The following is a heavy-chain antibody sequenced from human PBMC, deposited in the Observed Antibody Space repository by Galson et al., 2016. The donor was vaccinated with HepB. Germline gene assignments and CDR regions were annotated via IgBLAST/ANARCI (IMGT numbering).Heavy chain of an antibody. CDR2: FYISGNT. V-gene: IGHV4-4*07. Sequence: SETLSLTCTVSGGSISSDYWSWIRQPAGKGLEWIGRFYISGNTEYRPSLKSRVTMSVDTSKNQFSLRLSSVTAADTAVYYCARLNKYYYYGMDVWGQGTTVTVSS. D-gene: IGHD1/OR15-1a*01. CDR1: GGSISSDY. J-gene: IGHJ6*02. CDR3: ARLNKYYYYGMDV.